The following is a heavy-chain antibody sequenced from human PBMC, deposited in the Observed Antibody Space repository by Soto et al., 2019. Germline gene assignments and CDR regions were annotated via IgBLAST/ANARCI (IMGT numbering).Heavy chain of an antibody. V-gene: IGHV3-23*01. Sequence: GGSLRLSCAASGFTFSSYAMSWVRQAPGKGLEWVSAISGSGGSTYYADSVKGRFTISRDNSKNTLYLQMNSLRAEDTAVYYCAKFQGPDYYYYMDVWGKGTTVTVSS. J-gene: IGHJ6*03. CDR2: ISGSGGST. CDR1: GFTFSSYA. CDR3: AKFQGPDYYYYMDV.